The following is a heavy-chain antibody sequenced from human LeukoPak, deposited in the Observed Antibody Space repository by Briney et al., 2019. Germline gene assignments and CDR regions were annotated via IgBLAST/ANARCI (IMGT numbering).Heavy chain of an antibody. J-gene: IGHJ6*02. CDR3: ARHKSGWNYYYYGMDV. CDR1: SGSIGSYY. Sequence: PSETLSLTCTVSSGSIGSYYWSWIRQPPGKGLEWIGEINHSGSTNYNPSLKSRVTISVDTSKNQFSLKLSSVTAADTAVYYCARHKSGWNYYYYGMDVWGQGTTVTVSS. CDR2: INHSGST. D-gene: IGHD6-19*01. V-gene: IGHV4-34*01.